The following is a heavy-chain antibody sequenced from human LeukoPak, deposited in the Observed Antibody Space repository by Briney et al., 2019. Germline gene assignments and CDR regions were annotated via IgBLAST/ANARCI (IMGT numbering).Heavy chain of an antibody. D-gene: IGHD3-10*01. J-gene: IGHJ3*02. Sequence: SETLSLTCTVSGGSISSSSYYWGWIRQPPGKGLEWIGSIYYSGSTYYNPSLKSRVTISVDTSKNQFSLKLSSVTAADTAVYYCARPITMVRKDAFDIWGQGTMVTVSS. CDR2: IYYSGST. CDR3: ARPITMVRKDAFDI. CDR1: GGSISSSSYY. V-gene: IGHV4-39*01.